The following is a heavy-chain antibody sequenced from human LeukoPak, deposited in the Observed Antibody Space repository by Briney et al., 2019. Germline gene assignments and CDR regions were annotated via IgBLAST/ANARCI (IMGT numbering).Heavy chain of an antibody. CDR2: INTSGST. D-gene: IGHD6-25*01. V-gene: IGHV4-4*07. J-gene: IGHJ5*02. Sequence: PSESLSLTCTVSGGSISSYYWTWIRQSAGKGLEWIGRINTSGSTNYNPSLRSRVTMSVNTSKNQFSLNLTSVTAADTAVYSCAREGGDPRWLDPWGQGTLVTVSS. CDR3: AREGGDPRWLDP. CDR1: GGSISSYY.